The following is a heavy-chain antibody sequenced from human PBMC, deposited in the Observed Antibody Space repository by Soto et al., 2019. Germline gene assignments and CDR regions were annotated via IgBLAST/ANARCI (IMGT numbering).Heavy chain of an antibody. V-gene: IGHV4-31*03. D-gene: IGHD3-22*01. CDR2: IYYSGST. J-gene: IGHJ4*02. CDR3: ARANYYDGSGSLDY. Sequence: QVQLQESGPGLVKPSQTLSLTCTVSGGSISSGSFYWSWIRQHPGKGLEWIGYIYYSGSTYYNPSLKSRVTISVDTSKRQFSLKLSSVTAADTAVNYCARANYYDGSGSLDYWGQGILVTVSS. CDR1: GGSISSGSFY.